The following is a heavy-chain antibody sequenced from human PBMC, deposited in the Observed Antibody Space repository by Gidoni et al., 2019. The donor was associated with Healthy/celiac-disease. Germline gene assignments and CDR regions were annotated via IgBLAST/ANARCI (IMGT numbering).Heavy chain of an antibody. CDR2: IIPSFGTA. Sequence: QVQLVQSGAEVKKPGSSVKVSCKASGGTFSRYAISWVRQAPGQGLEWMGGIIPSFGTANYAQKFQGRVTITADESTSTAYMELSSLRSEDTAVYYCARESRYDFWSGYRYYYGMDVWGQGTTVTVSS. CDR3: ARESRYDFWSGYRYYYGMDV. J-gene: IGHJ6*02. D-gene: IGHD3-3*01. V-gene: IGHV1-69*01. CDR1: GGTFSRYA.